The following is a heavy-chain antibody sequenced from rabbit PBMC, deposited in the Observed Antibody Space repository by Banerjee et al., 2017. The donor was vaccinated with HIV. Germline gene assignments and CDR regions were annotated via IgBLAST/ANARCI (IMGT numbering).Heavy chain of an antibody. CDR3: ARDLAGVIGWNFGL. V-gene: IGHV1S45*01. CDR2: INTSSGNT. Sequence: QEQLEESGGGLVKPGGTLTLTCKASGIDLSNYYTCWVRQAPGKGLEWIGCINTSSGNTVYATWAKGRFTISRTSSTTVALQMTSLTAADTATYFCARDLAGVIGWNFGLWGQGTLVTVS. D-gene: IGHD4-1*01. CDR1: GIDLSNYYT. J-gene: IGHJ3*01.